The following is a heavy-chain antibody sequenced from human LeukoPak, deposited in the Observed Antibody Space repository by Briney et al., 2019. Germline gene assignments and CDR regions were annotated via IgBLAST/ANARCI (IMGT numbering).Heavy chain of an antibody. CDR3: SFSSVWTGFFQY. Sequence: PGGSLRLSCAASGFTISSNQVSWVRQAPGKGLEWVSAIYSDGSTYYADSVKGRFTISRDNSKNTLYLQMNSLRVEDTAVYFCSFSSVWTGFFQYWGQGTLVTVSS. CDR2: IYSDGST. V-gene: IGHV3-53*01. J-gene: IGHJ1*01. CDR1: GFTISSNQ. D-gene: IGHD3-22*01.